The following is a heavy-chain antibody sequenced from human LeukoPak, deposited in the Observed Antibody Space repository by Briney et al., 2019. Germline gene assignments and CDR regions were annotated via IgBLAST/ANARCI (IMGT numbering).Heavy chain of an antibody. CDR1: GGSISSYY. V-gene: IGHV4-59*08. CDR2: IYYSGST. J-gene: IGHJ6*02. CDR3: ARRPDYYYGMDV. Sequence: PSETLSLTCTVSGGSISSYYWSWIRQPPGKGLEWIGYIYYSGSTNYSPSLKSRVTISVDTSKNQFSLKLSSVTAADTAVYYCARRPDYYYGMDVWGQGTTVTVSS.